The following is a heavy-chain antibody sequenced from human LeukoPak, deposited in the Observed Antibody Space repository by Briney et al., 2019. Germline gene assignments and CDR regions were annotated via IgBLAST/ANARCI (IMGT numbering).Heavy chain of an antibody. CDR3: AREKRDDFWSGYLETVFDI. CDR1: GFTFSSYS. D-gene: IGHD3-3*01. Sequence: GGSLRLSCAASGFTFSSYSMNWVRQAPGKGLEWVSSISSSSSYIYYADSVKGRFTISRDNAKNSLYLQMNSLRAEDTAVYYCAREKRDDFWSGYLETVFDIWGQGTMVTVSS. V-gene: IGHV3-21*01. J-gene: IGHJ3*02. CDR2: ISSSSSYI.